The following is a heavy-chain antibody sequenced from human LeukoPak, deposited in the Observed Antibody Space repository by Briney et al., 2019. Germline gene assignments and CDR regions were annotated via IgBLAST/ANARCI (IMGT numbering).Heavy chain of an antibody. J-gene: IGHJ1*01. V-gene: IGHV1-2*02. CDR2: INPNSGGT. CDR3: ARAVYTSSSNFQH. D-gene: IGHD6-6*01. CDR1: GYTFTGYY. Sequence: ASVKVSCKASGYTFTGYYMHWVRQAPGQGLEWMGWINPNSGGTSYAQKFQGRVTMTRDTSISTAYMELSRLRSDDTALYYCARAVYTSSSNFQHWGQGTLVTVSS.